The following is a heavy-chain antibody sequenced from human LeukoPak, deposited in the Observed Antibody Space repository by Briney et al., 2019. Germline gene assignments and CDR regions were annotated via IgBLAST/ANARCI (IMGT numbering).Heavy chain of an antibody. J-gene: IGHJ4*02. CDR1: GASVSSSSYY. Sequence: KPSETLSLTCIVSGASVSSSSYYWGWIRQPPGKGLEWIGSIYYNGDTYYNSSLKSRLTISVDTSKNQFTLKLSSVTAADTALYYCARLRGYTSGSPAYWGQGSLVTVSS. D-gene: IGHD5-18*01. V-gene: IGHV4-39*01. CDR2: IYYNGDT. CDR3: ARLRGYTSGSPAY.